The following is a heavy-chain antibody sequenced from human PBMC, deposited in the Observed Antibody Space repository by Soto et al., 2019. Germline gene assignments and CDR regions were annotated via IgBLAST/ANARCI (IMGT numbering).Heavy chain of an antibody. J-gene: IGHJ3*02. V-gene: IGHV3-30*03. CDR1: GLTFISYG. Sequence: GGSLRLSCAASGLTFISYGMHWVSPAPGKGLEWVAVISYDGSNKYYADSVKGRFTISRDNSKNTLYLQMNSLRAEDTAVYYCARDGSGSYFNDAFDIWGQGTMVTVSS. CDR2: ISYDGSNK. D-gene: IGHD1-26*01. CDR3: ARDGSGSYFNDAFDI.